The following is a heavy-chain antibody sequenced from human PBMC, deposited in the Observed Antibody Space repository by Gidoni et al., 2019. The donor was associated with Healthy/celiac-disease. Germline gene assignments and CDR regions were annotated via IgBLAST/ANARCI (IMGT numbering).Heavy chain of an antibody. J-gene: IGHJ5*02. CDR2: IIPIFGTA. Sequence: QVQLVQSGAEVKKPGSSVKVSCKASGGTFSSYAISWVRQAPGQGLEWMGGIIPIFGTATYAQKFQGRVTITADESTSTAYMELSSLRSEDTAVYYCARADYYGSGSYYWFDPWGQGTLVTVSS. D-gene: IGHD3-10*01. CDR1: GGTFSSYA. CDR3: ARADYYGSGSYYWFDP. V-gene: IGHV1-69*01.